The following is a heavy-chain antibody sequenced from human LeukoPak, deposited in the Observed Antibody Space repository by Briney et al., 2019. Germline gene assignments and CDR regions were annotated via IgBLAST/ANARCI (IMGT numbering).Heavy chain of an antibody. V-gene: IGHV3-48*01. D-gene: IGHD1-26*01. J-gene: IGHJ4*02. Sequence: GGSLRLSCAASEFTFSSYAMHWVRQAPGKGLEWVSYISSTGNPRHYAESVEGRFTISRDNAKNSLYLQMNSLRAEDTVVYYCAKMYGGTYIGSWGQGTLVTVSA. CDR3: AKMYGGTYIGS. CDR1: EFTFSSYA. CDR2: ISSTGNPR.